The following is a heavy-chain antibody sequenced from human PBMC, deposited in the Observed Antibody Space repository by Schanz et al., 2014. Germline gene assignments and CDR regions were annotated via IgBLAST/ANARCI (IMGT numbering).Heavy chain of an antibody. CDR3: ARHGGIPYYPMDV. CDR1: GFTFSSYA. CDR2: ISGSGGST. V-gene: IGHV3-23*04. J-gene: IGHJ6*02. Sequence: EVQLVESGGGLVQPGGSLRLSCVASGFTFSSYAMSWVRQAPGKGLEWVSAISGSGGSTYYADSVKGRFTISRDNSKTTVYLQMNSLRAEDTAVYYCARHGGIPYYPMDVWGQGTTVTVSS. D-gene: IGHD3-16*01.